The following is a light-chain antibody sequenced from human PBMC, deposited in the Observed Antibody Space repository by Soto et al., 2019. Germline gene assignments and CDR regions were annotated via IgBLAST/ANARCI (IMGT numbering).Light chain of an antibody. CDR2: DVS. V-gene: IGLV2-14*03. CDR1: SSDVGGYNY. J-gene: IGLJ1*01. CDR3: CSYTSSSTPWV. Sequence: QSVLTQPASVSGSPGQSITISCTGTSSDVGGYNYVSWYQQHPGKAPKLMIYDVSDRPSGVSNRFSASKSGNTASLTISGLQAEDEADYYCCSYTSSSTPWVFATGTKVTVL.